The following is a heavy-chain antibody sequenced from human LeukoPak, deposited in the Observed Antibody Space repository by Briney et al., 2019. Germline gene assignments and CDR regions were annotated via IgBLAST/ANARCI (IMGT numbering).Heavy chain of an antibody. CDR3: ARGGEYCGGDCPNTVFDY. J-gene: IGHJ4*02. Sequence: LRLSCAASGFTFSSYSMNWVRQPPGKGLEWIGYIYYSGSTYYNPSLKSRVTISVDTSKNQFSLKLSSVTAADTAVYYCARGGEYCGGDCPNTVFDYWGQGTLVTVSS. CDR2: IYYSGST. D-gene: IGHD2-21*02. CDR1: GFTFSSYS. V-gene: IGHV4-30-4*08.